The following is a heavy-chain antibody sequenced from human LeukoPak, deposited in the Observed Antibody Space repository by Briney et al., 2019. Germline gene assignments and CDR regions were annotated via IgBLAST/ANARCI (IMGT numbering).Heavy chain of an antibody. V-gene: IGHV4-39*01. D-gene: IGHD3-22*01. CDR1: GDSISSSSSY. Sequence: PSETLSLTCTVSGDSISSSSSYWGWIRQPPGEGLEWIGSIYYSGSTYYNTSLKSRVTISVDTSKNQFSLRLNSVTAADTAVYFCARTGDSSGYYYGPSGDTGAGYDYWGQGTLVTVSS. CDR2: IYYSGST. J-gene: IGHJ4*02. CDR3: ARTGDSSGYYYGPSGDTGAGYDY.